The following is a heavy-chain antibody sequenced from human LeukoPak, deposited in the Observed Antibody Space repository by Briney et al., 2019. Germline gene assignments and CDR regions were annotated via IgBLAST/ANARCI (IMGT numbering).Heavy chain of an antibody. CDR2: ISGSGGTT. Sequence: TGGSLRLSCAASGFTFSSYAMSWVRQAPGKGLEWVSAISGSGGTTYYADSVKGRFTIPRDNSKNTLYLQMNSLRAEDTAVCYCAKSATGTTSNWFDPWGQGTLVTVSS. J-gene: IGHJ5*02. CDR3: AKSATGTTSNWFDP. V-gene: IGHV3-23*01. CDR1: GFTFSSYA. D-gene: IGHD1-7*01.